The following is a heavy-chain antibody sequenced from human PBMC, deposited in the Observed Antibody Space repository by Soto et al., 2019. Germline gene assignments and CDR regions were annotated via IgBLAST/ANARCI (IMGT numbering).Heavy chain of an antibody. CDR1: GFTFSSYA. D-gene: IGHD1-7*01. Sequence: VGSLRLSCAASGFTFSSYAMSWVRQAPGKGLEWVSAISGSGGSTYYADPVKGRFTISRDNTKNTLYMLMDSLTAEDTAVYYCATQITGTTKSNYWAQGTLVTVSS. CDR3: ATQITGTTKSNY. V-gene: IGHV3-23*01. J-gene: IGHJ4*02. CDR2: ISGSGGST.